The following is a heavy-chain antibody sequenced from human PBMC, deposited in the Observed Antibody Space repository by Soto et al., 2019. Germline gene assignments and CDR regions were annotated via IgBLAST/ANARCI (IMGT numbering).Heavy chain of an antibody. CDR3: AHSRGDGDYFPY. Sequence: QITLKESGPTLVKPTQTLTLTCTFSGFSLSTAGKSVALIRQPPGKALEWLSVIYLDDDKRYSPSLKSRLTIAKDTSKNQVVLKMTNMDPLDTGTYYCAHSRGDGDYFPYWGQGTLVSVSS. CDR2: IYLDDDK. CDR1: GFSLSTAGKS. V-gene: IGHV2-5*02. J-gene: IGHJ4*02. D-gene: IGHD3-16*01.